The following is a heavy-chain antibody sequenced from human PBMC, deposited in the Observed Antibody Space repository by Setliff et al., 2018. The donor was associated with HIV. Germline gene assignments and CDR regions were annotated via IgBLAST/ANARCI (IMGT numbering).Heavy chain of an antibody. CDR2: INAGNGKT. Sequence: ASVKVSCKASGYTFTGYYMHWVRQAPGQGLEWMGWINAGNGKTKYSQKFQSRITITRDISASTAYMELSSLRSEDTAVYYCARGPNYYDSSGYSRTMAFDIWGQGTMVTVSS. J-gene: IGHJ3*02. CDR1: GYTFTGYY. D-gene: IGHD3-22*01. V-gene: IGHV1-3*01. CDR3: ARGPNYYDSSGYSRTMAFDI.